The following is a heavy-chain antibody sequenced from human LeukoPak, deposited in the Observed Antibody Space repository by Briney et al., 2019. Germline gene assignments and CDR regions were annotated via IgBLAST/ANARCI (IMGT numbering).Heavy chain of an antibody. CDR1: GDPLSSGGYY. Sequence: SQTLSLTCTVSGDPLSSGGYYWSWIRQFPGKGLEWIGYIYYSGSTFYNPSLKSRLTMSVDTSKSQFSLQLTSVTAADTAVYYCARGFYSNWFDPWGRGTLVTVSS. J-gene: IGHJ5*02. CDR3: ARGFYSNWFDP. CDR2: IYYSGST. V-gene: IGHV4-31*03. D-gene: IGHD3-22*01.